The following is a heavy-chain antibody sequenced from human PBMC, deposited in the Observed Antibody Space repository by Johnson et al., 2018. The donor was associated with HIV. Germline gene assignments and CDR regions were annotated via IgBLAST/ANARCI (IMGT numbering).Heavy chain of an antibody. Sequence: VQLVESGGGVERPGGSLRLSCVASGFTFDDYGMSWVRQPPGKGLEWVSGINWNGGSTDYADSVKGRFTISRDNAKNSLYLQMNSLRAEDTALYYCAREVEITMVQGVIIGDAFVIWGQGTMVTVSS. V-gene: IGHV3-20*04. CDR2: INWNGGST. CDR1: GFTFDDYG. CDR3: AREVEITMVQGVIIGDAFVI. J-gene: IGHJ3*02. D-gene: IGHD3-10*01.